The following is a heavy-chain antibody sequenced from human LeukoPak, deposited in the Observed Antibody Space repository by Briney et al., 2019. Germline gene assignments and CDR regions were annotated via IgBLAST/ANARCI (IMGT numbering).Heavy chain of an antibody. Sequence: SVKVSCKASGGTFSSYAISWVRQAPGQGLEWMGRIIPILGIANYAQKFQGRVTITADKSTSTASMELSSLRSEDTAVYYCARFNSGRKTSDYWGQGTLVTVSS. V-gene: IGHV1-69*04. D-gene: IGHD3-10*01. CDR3: ARFNSGRKTSDY. CDR1: GGTFSSYA. CDR2: IIPILGIA. J-gene: IGHJ4*02.